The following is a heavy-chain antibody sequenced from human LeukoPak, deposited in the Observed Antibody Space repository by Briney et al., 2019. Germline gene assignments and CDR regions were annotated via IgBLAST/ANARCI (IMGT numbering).Heavy chain of an antibody. Sequence: GGSLRLSCEASGFSFSTYNMNWVRQAPGQRLEWVSAISGSGGSTYYADSVKGRFTISRDNSKNTLYLQMNSLRAEDTAVYYCAKVRTSSIAARASRGFDYWGQGTLVTVSS. J-gene: IGHJ4*02. CDR2: ISGSGGST. V-gene: IGHV3-23*01. CDR1: GFSFSTYN. D-gene: IGHD6-6*01. CDR3: AKVRTSSIAARASRGFDY.